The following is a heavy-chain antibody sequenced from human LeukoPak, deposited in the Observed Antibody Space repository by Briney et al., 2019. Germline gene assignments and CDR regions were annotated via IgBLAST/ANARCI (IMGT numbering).Heavy chain of an antibody. CDR3: ARGRGADYGGNSGYFDY. CDR2: IWYDGSNK. CDR1: GFTFSGFG. V-gene: IGHV3-33*01. Sequence: PGRSLRVSCAASGFTFSGFGMHWVRQAPGKGLEWVAVIWYDGSNKYYADSVKGRFTISRDNPKNTLYVQMNSLRAEDTAVYYCARGRGADYGGNSGYFDYWGQGTLVTVSS. D-gene: IGHD4-23*01. J-gene: IGHJ4*02.